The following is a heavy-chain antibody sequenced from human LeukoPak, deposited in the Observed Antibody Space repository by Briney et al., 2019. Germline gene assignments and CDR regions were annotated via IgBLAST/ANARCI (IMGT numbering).Heavy chain of an antibody. CDR1: GFIFSSYA. V-gene: IGHV3-23*01. CDR3: AKGSYRIQVLDY. CDR2: IIGSDGTT. J-gene: IGHJ4*02. D-gene: IGHD5-18*01. Sequence: GGSLRLSCAASGFIFSSYAMSWVRQAPGKGLEWVSAIIGSDGTTYYADSVKGRFTISRDNSNNTLYLQMNSLRAEDTAVYYCAKGSYRIQVLDYGGQGPLVTVSS.